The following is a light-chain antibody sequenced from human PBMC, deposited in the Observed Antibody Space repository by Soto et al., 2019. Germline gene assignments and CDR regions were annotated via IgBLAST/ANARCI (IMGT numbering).Light chain of an antibody. CDR1: QTVSSSY. CDR2: GAS. J-gene: IGKJ2*01. CDR3: QQYGSSPMYT. Sequence: EIVLTQSPGTLSLSPGERAILSCRASQTVSSSYLAWYQQKPGQAPRLLIYGASNRATGIPDRFSGSVSGTDFTLTVSRLEPEDFAVYYCQQYGSSPMYTFGQGTKLEIK. V-gene: IGKV3-20*01.